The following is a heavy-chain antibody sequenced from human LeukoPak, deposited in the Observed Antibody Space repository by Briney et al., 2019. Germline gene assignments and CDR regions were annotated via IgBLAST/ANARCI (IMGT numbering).Heavy chain of an antibody. CDR3: VRSPLNYVGLYGMDV. Sequence: GGSLRLSCAASGFTFTAYLMSWVRQAPGKGLEWVADIKHDGSEKYYVDSVKGRFTISRDNAKNALYLQMNSLRDEDTAVYYCVRSPLNYVGLYGMDVWGQGTTVTVSS. V-gene: IGHV3-7*01. CDR1: GFTFTAYL. D-gene: IGHD4-11*01. CDR2: IKHDGSEK. J-gene: IGHJ6*02.